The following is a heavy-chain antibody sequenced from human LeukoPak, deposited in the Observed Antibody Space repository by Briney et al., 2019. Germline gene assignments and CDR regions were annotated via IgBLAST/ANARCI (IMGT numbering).Heavy chain of an antibody. V-gene: IGHV1-2*02. Sequence: ASVKVSCKASGYTFIGYYIHWVRQAPGQGLEWMGWINPNSGGTNYAQKFQGRVTMTRDTSISTVYMELSSLRSEDTAVYYCARAIVGPRGNWFDPWGQGTLVTVSS. CDR3: ARAIVGPRGNWFDP. CDR1: GYTFIGYY. J-gene: IGHJ5*02. D-gene: IGHD3-22*01. CDR2: INPNSGGT.